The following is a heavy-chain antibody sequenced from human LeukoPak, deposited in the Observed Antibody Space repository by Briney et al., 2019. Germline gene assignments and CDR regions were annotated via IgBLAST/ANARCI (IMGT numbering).Heavy chain of an antibody. CDR3: ATGGTIFGVVRAFDY. V-gene: IGHV1-24*01. D-gene: IGHD3-3*01. CDR1: GYTLTELS. J-gene: IGHJ4*02. CDR2: FDPEDGET. Sequence: ASVKVSCKVSGYTLTELSMHWVRQAPGKGLEWMGGFDPEDGETIYAQKLQGRVTMTEDTSTDTAYMELSSLRSEDTAVYYYATGGTIFGVVRAFDYWGQGTLVTVSS.